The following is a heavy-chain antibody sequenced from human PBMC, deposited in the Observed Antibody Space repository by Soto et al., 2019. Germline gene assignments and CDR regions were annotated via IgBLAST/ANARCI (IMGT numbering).Heavy chain of an antibody. Sequence: EVQLVESGGGLVQPGGSLRVSCAASGFTFSSYWMHWVRQVPGKGLVWVSGINSDGSSTSYADSVKGRFTISRDNAKITLYLQMNSLISEDTAIYYCARRGAVAGLHYWGQGTLVTVS. V-gene: IGHV3-74*01. J-gene: IGHJ4*02. CDR1: GFTFSSYW. CDR3: ARRGAVAGLHY. D-gene: IGHD6-19*01. CDR2: INSDGSST.